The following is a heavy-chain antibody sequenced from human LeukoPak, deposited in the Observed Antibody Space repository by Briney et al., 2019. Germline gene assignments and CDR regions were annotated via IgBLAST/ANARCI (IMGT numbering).Heavy chain of an antibody. Sequence: ASVKVSCKASGYIFTSYAMHWVRQAPGQRLEWMGWINAGNGNTKYSQKFQGRVTITADESTSTAYMELSSLRSEDTAVYYCASGYDFWSGYYRAPYYYYGMDVWGQGTTVTVSS. V-gene: IGHV1-3*01. D-gene: IGHD3-3*01. CDR3: ASGYDFWSGYYRAPYYYYGMDV. CDR1: GYIFTSYA. J-gene: IGHJ6*02. CDR2: INAGNGNT.